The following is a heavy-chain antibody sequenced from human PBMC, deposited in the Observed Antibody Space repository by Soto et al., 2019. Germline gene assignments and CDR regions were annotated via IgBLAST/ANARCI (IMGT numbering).Heavy chain of an antibody. D-gene: IGHD6-13*01. CDR2: ISAYNGNT. J-gene: IGHJ6*02. CDR3: ARASLSAAGYYYYGMDV. V-gene: IGHV1-18*01. Sequence: GASVKVSCKASGYTFTSYGISWVRQAPGQGLEWMGWISAYNGNTNYAQKLQGRVTMTTDTSTSTAYIELRSLRSDDTAVYYCARASLSAAGYYYYGMDVWGQGTTVTVSS. CDR1: GYTFTSYG.